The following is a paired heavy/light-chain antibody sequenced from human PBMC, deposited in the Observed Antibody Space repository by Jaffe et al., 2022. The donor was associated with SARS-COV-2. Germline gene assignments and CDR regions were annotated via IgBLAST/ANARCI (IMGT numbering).Heavy chain of an antibody. Sequence: VQLAESGGGVVQPGRSLRLSCAASGFTFSSSAMHWVRQAPGKGLEWVAVISHDGNEKYYADSVKGRFTISRDNFSDVLYLHMNSLRAEDTAVYYCANDMAGHYYYYGMTVWGQGTTVTVSS. J-gene: IGHJ6*02. CDR1: GFTFSSSA. CDR3: ANDMAGHYYYYGMTV. V-gene: IGHV3-30*18. CDR2: ISHDGNEK.
Light chain of an antibody. J-gene: IGKJ4*01. CDR3: MQVLQTRLT. Sequence: DIVMTQSPLSLPVTPGEPASISCRSSQSLLHSNGYNYLNWYLQKPGQSPQLLIYLASHRASGVPDKISGSGSGTNFTLKISRVEAEDVGVYYCMQVLQTRLTFGGGTKVEIK. CDR1: QSLLHSNGYNY. V-gene: IGKV2-28*01. CDR2: LAS.